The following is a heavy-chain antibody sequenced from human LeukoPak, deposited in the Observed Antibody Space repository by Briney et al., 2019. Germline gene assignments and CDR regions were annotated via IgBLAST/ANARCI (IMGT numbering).Heavy chain of an antibody. V-gene: IGHV4-61*02. CDR1: GASISSGSYY. CDR2: IYTSGST. D-gene: IGHD2-2*01. CDR3: ARSIRGYQLAFDY. Sequence: SQTLSLTCTVSGASISSGSYYWTWIRQPAGKGLEWIGRIYTSGSTNYNPSLKSRVTISVDTSKNLFPLKLSSVTAADTAVYYCARSIRGYQLAFDYWGQGTLVTVSS. J-gene: IGHJ4*02.